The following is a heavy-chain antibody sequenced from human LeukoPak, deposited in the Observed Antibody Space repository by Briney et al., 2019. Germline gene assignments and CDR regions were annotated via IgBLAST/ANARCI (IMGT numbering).Heavy chain of an antibody. Sequence: SVKVSCKASGGTFSSYAISWVRQAPGQGLVWMGRIIPIFGIANYAQKFQGRVTITADKSTSTAYMELSSLRSEDTAVYYCARDSGSHSPYFDYWGQGTLVTVSS. J-gene: IGHJ4*02. CDR1: GGTFSSYA. D-gene: IGHD1-26*01. CDR2: IIPIFGIA. V-gene: IGHV1-69*04. CDR3: ARDSGSHSPYFDY.